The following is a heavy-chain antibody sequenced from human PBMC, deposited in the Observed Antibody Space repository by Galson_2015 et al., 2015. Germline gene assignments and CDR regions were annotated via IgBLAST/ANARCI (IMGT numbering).Heavy chain of an antibody. CDR3: FRRLGDEFFDF. Sequence: PALVTPTQSLSLTCSFSGLSLGPTGVGVGRILQPPGQALEWLGLLSCVGETSYNPSLHSRDPISKDTSRNQLVLTMANVEPVDTGTYYCFRRLGDEFFDFWCQGVLVIVSS. J-gene: IGHJ4*02. D-gene: IGHD3-10*01. CDR1: GLSLGPTGVG. V-gene: IGHV2-5*02. CDR2: LSCVGET.